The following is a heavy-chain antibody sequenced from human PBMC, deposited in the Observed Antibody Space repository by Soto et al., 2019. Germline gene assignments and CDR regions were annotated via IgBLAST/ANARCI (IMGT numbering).Heavy chain of an antibody. J-gene: IGHJ6*02. CDR1: GYTFTSHA. V-gene: IGHV1-3*01. D-gene: IGHD6-13*01. Sequence: GASVKVSCKASGYTFTSHAMHWVRQAPGQRLEWMGWINAGNGNTKYSQKFQGRVTITRDTSASTAYMELSSLRSEDTAVYYCASLRIAAAGTGKVYYYYGMDVWGQGTTVTVSS. CDR2: INAGNGNT. CDR3: ASLRIAAAGTGKVYYYYGMDV.